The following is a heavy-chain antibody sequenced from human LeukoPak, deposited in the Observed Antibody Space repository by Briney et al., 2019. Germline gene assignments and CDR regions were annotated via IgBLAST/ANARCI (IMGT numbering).Heavy chain of an antibody. CDR3: ASNEARRDYYYGMDV. Sequence: ASVKVSCKASGYTFTSYYMHWVRQAPGQGLEWMGIINPSGGSTSYAQKFQGRVTMTRDTSTSTVYMELSSLRSEDTAVYYCASNEARRDYYYGMDVWGQGTTVTVSS. CDR2: INPSGGST. CDR1: GYTFTSYY. J-gene: IGHJ6*02. D-gene: IGHD1-1*01. V-gene: IGHV1-46*01.